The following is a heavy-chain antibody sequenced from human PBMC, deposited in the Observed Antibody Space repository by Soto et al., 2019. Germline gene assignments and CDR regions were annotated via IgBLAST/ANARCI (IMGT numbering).Heavy chain of an antibody. CDR1: GGSFSGYY. D-gene: IGHD6-19*01. CDR2: INHSGST. J-gene: IGHJ4*02. Sequence: SETLSLTCAVYGGSFSGYYWSWIRQPPGKGLEWIGEINHSGSTNYNPSLKSRVTISVDTSKNQFSLKLSSVTAADTAVYYCARGFIAVRFDYWGQGTLVTVSS. CDR3: ARGFIAVRFDY. V-gene: IGHV4-34*01.